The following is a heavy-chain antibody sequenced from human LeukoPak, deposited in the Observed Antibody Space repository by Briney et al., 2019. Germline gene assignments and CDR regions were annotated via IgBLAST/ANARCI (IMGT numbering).Heavy chain of an antibody. CDR1: GFTSSSYG. J-gene: IGHJ4*02. V-gene: IGHV3-30*02. Sequence: GGSLRLSCAASGFTSSSYGMHWVRQAPGKGLEWVAFIRYDGSNKYYADYVKGRFTISRDNSKNTLYLQMNSLRAEDTAVYYCAKALVRLGELSLFPFDYWGQGTLVTVSS. CDR2: IRYDGSNK. CDR3: AKALVRLGELSLFPFDY. D-gene: IGHD3-16*02.